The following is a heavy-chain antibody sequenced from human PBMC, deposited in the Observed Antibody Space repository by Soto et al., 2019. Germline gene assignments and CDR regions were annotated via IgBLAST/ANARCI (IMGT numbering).Heavy chain of an antibody. D-gene: IGHD4-4*01. J-gene: IGHJ6*02. V-gene: IGHV1-2*02. CDR2: INPNSGGT. CDR1: GYTFTGYY. CDR3: AKDLYSDYYYYGMDV. Sequence: RASVKVSCKASGYTFTGYYMYWVRQAPGQGLEWMGWINPNSGGTNYAQKFQGRVTMTRDTSISTAYMELSSLRAEDTALYYCAKDLYSDYYYYGMDVWGQGTTVTVSS.